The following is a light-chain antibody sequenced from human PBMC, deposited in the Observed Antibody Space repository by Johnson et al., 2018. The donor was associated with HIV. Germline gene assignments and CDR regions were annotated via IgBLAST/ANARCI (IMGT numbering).Light chain of an antibody. Sequence: QSVLTQPPSVYAAPGQKVTISCSGSNSNIGNNYVSWYQQLPGTAPKLLIYDNNKRPSGIPDRFSASKSGTSATLGITGLQTEDEADYYCGTWDSSLSGGLYVFGTGTRVTVL. CDR2: DNN. J-gene: IGLJ1*01. CDR1: NSNIGNNY. CDR3: GTWDSSLSGGLYV. V-gene: IGLV1-51*01.